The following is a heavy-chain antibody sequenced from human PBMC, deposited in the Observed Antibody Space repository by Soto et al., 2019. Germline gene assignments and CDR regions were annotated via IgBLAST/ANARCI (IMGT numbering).Heavy chain of an antibody. V-gene: IGHV1-69*13. CDR3: ARVQTPFWSGYYGMDV. J-gene: IGHJ6*02. Sequence: SVKVSCKASGGTFSSYAISWVRQAPGQGLEWMGGIIPIFGTANYAQKFQGRVTITADESTSTAYMELSSLRSEDTAVYYCARVQTPFWSGYYGMDVWGQGTTVTVS. CDR1: GGTFSSYA. CDR2: IIPIFGTA. D-gene: IGHD3-3*01.